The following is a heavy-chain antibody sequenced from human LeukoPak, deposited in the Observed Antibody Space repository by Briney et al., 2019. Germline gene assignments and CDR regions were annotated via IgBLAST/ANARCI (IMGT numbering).Heavy chain of an antibody. D-gene: IGHD3-10*01. CDR3: ARFGRYYYGSGYYFDY. J-gene: IGHJ4*02. CDR2: IYYSGST. Sequence: PSETLSLTCAVSGGSISSGGYSWSWIRQPPGKGLEWIGYIYYSGSTNYNPSLKSRVTISVDTSKNQFSLKLSSVTAADTAVYYCARFGRYYYGSGYYFDYWGQGTLVTVSS. V-gene: IGHV4-61*08. CDR1: GGSISSGGYS.